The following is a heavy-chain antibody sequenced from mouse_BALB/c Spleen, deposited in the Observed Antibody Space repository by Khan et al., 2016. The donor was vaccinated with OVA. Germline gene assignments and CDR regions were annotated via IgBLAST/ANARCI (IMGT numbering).Heavy chain of an antibody. CDR3: TRENYGSNYGWIAY. V-gene: IGHV5-6-5*01. Sequence: EVELVESGGGLVKPGGSLKLSCAVSGFTFNIYAMSWVRQSPEKSLEWVAFISSGYSTYYPDSVKCRFTISRDNARNILYLQMSSLRSEDTAMYYCTRENYGSNYGWIAYWGLGTLVTVSA. CDR1: GFTFNIYA. CDR2: ISSGYST. D-gene: IGHD1-1*01. J-gene: IGHJ3*01.